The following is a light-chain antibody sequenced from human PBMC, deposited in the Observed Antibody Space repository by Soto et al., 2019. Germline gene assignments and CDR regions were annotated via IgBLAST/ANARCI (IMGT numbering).Light chain of an antibody. Sequence: QSVLTQPPSASGTPGQRVTISCSGGSSSIGSNHVYWYQQVPGTAPKLLIYKSGRRPSGVPDRFSGSKSGTSASLAISGLRSEDEADYHCASWDDTLSGYVFGTGTKLTAL. V-gene: IGLV1-47*01. CDR3: ASWDDTLSGYV. CDR2: KSG. CDR1: SSSIGSNH. J-gene: IGLJ1*01.